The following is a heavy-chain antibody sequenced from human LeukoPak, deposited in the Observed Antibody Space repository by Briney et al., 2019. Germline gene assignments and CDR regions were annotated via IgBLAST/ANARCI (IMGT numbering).Heavy chain of an antibody. V-gene: IGHV3-30-3*01. Sequence: GRSLRLSCAASGFTFNSYAMHWVRQAPGKGLEWVAVISSDGTNNYYADSVKGRFTISRDNSKNTLYLQMSSLRAEDTAVYYCAKDRGSGYDRTFDSFDLWGRGTMVIVSS. CDR2: ISSDGTNN. CDR1: GFTFNSYA. J-gene: IGHJ3*01. D-gene: IGHD5-12*01. CDR3: AKDRGSGYDRTFDSFDL.